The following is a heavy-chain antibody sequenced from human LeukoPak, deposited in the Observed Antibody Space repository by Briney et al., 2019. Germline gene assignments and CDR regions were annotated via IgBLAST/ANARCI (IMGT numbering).Heavy chain of an antibody. Sequence: GGSLRLSCAASGFTFSSYWMHWVRQAPGKGLVWVSRIKSDGSTNYADSVKGRFTISRDNAKNTLSLQMNSLRAEDTGVYYCPRPPSKIGGFSPEYSRHGARAPW. CDR2: IKSDGST. J-gene: IGHJ1*01. D-gene: IGHD3-16*01. V-gene: IGHV3-74*01. CDR3: PRPPSKIGGFSPEYSRH. CDR1: GFTFSSYW.